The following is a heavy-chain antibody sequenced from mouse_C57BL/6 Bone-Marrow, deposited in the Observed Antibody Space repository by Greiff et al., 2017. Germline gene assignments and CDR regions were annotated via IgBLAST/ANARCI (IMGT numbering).Heavy chain of an antibody. Sequence: EVMLVESGGGLVKPGGSLKLSCAASGFTFSSYAMSWVRQTPEKRLEWVATISDGGSYTDYPDNVKGRFTISRDNAKNNLYLQRSHLKSEDTAMYYCARENFWFAYWSEGTLVTVSA. CDR1: GFTFSSYA. J-gene: IGHJ3*01. CDR2: ISDGGSYT. V-gene: IGHV5-4*01. CDR3: ARENFWFAY.